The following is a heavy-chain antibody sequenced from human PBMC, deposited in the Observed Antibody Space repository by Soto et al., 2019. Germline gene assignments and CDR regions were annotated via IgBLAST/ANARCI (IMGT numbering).Heavy chain of an antibody. CDR3: ARNSYISGDDDSYYFDY. CDR1: GYTFTRYA. V-gene: IGHV1-3*01. CDR2: INPGNGDT. J-gene: IGHJ4*02. D-gene: IGHD2-21*02. Sequence: ASVKVSCKASGYTFTRYAMHWVRQAPGQRPEWMGWINPGNGDTKYSEKLQGRVTFTRDTSATTIYMELSSLRSEDTALYYCARNSYISGDDDSYYFDYWGQGTPVTVS.